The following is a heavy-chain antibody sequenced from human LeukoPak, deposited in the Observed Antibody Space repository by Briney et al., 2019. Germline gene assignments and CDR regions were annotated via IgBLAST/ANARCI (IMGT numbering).Heavy chain of an antibody. J-gene: IGHJ3*02. CDR2: ISSDGSEK. CDR3: AKKNAVTGTTRAFDI. CDR1: GFTFISYA. D-gene: IGHD1-20*01. V-gene: IGHV3-30*18. Sequence: GSLRLSCAASGFTFISYAMHWVRPAPGKGLEWVGVISSDGSEKYYADSVKGRLTISRDNSKDTLYLQVNGLRAEDTAVYYCAKKNAVTGTTRAFDIWGQGTMVTVSS.